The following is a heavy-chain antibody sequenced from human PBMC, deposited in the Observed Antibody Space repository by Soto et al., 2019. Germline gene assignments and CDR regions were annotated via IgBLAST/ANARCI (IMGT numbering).Heavy chain of an antibody. CDR1: GFTFSTYS. CDR3: ARDRGCSGGICYRDLGY. CDR2: ISSISNTI. J-gene: IGHJ4*02. V-gene: IGHV3-48*01. D-gene: IGHD2-15*01. Sequence: EVQLVESVGSLVQPGGSLRLSCAASGFTFSTYSMSWVRQAPGKGLEWVSYISSISNTIYYADSVKGRFTISRDNAKNSLYLHMNSLSAEDTAVYYCARDRGCSGGICYRDLGYWGQGTLVTVSS.